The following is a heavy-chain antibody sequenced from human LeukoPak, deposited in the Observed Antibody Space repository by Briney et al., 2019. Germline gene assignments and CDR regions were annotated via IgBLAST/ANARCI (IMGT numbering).Heavy chain of an antibody. CDR1: GGSISSYY. CDR2: IYTSGST. Sequence: SETLSLTCTVSGGSISSYYWSWIRQPAGKGLEWIGRIYTSGSTNYNPSLKSRVTMSVDTSKNQSSLKLSSVTAADTAVYHCARDTQQDFWSGYYTWFDPWGQGTLVTVSS. V-gene: IGHV4-4*07. D-gene: IGHD3-3*01. CDR3: ARDTQQDFWSGYYTWFDP. J-gene: IGHJ5*02.